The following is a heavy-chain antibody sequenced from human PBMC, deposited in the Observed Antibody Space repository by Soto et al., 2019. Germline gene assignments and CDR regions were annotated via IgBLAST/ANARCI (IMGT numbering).Heavy chain of an antibody. Sequence: KTSETLSLTCTDSGGASSSYYWSWIRQPAGKGLEWIGRIYTSGSTNYNPSLKSRVTMSVGTSKNQFSLKLSSVTAADTAVYYCARDRFPPLIADYGDGMDVWGQGTTVTVSS. V-gene: IGHV4-4*07. CDR1: GGASSSYY. CDR2: IYTSGST. CDR3: ARDRFPPLIADYGDGMDV. J-gene: IGHJ6*02. D-gene: IGHD3-10*01.